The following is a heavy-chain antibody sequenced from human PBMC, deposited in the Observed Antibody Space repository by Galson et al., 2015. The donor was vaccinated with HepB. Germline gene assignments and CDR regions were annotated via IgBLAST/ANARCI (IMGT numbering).Heavy chain of an antibody. Sequence: SVKVSCKASGYTFTSYGISWVRQAPGQGLEWMGWISAYSGNTNYAQNLQGRVTMTTDTSTSTAYMELRSLRSDDTAVYYCARDRAEQWLRIWGQGTLVTVSS. J-gene: IGHJ4*02. CDR1: GYTFTSYG. CDR3: ARDRAEQWLRI. V-gene: IGHV1-18*01. D-gene: IGHD6-19*01. CDR2: ISAYSGNT.